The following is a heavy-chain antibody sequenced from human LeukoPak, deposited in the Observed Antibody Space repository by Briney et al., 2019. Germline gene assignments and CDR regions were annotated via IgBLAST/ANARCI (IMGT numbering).Heavy chain of an antibody. D-gene: IGHD3-3*01. Sequence: PSETLSLTCTASGGSISSYYWSWIRQPHGQGLEWVGYVYYSGSTNYNPSLTSRVTISVDTSKNQFSLKLSSVTAANTAVYYCARSPGITIFGVVITNNWFDPWGQGTLVTVSS. CDR3: ARSPGITIFGVVITNNWFDP. V-gene: IGHV4-59*01. J-gene: IGHJ5*02. CDR1: GGSISSYY. CDR2: VYYSGST.